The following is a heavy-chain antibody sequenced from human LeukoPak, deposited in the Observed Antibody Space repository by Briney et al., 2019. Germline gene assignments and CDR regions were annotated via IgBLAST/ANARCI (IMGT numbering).Heavy chain of an antibody. V-gene: IGHV4-4*07. CDR3: ARLITMVRGVKDYYYGMDV. Sequence: SETLSLTCTVSGGSISSYYWSWIRQPAGKGLEWIGRIYTSGSTNYNPSLKSRVTMSVDTSKNQFSLKLSSVTAADTAVYYCARLITMVRGVKDYYYGMDVWGQGTTVTVSS. CDR1: GGSISSYY. J-gene: IGHJ6*02. CDR2: IYTSGST. D-gene: IGHD3-10*01.